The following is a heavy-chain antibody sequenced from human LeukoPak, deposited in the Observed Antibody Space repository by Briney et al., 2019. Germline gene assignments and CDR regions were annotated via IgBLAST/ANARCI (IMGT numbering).Heavy chain of an antibody. CDR2: IYHTGST. V-gene: IGHV4-4*02. D-gene: IGHD1-26*01. J-gene: IGHJ4*02. CDR3: ARGGGRAFHY. CDR1: GGSISSNNW. Sequence: SGTLSLTCTVSGGSISSNNWWNWVRQSPGKGLEWIGEIYHTGSTNNNPSLKSRVTMSVDKSKNQLSLMLSSVTAADTAVYYCARGGGRAFHYWGQGTLVTVSS.